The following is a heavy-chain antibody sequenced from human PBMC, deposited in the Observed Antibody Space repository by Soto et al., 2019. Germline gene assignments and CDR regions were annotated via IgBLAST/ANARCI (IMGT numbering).Heavy chain of an antibody. Sequence: PGGSLRLSCAASGFTFSSYSMNWVRQAPGKGLEWVSSISSSSYIYYADSVKGRSTISRDNAKNSLYLQMNSLRAEDTAVYYCAREPPYPSYCSSTSCYGDYFDYWGQGTLVTVSS. CDR1: GFTFSSYS. CDR2: ISSSSYI. D-gene: IGHD2-2*01. CDR3: AREPPYPSYCSSTSCYGDYFDY. J-gene: IGHJ4*02. V-gene: IGHV3-21*01.